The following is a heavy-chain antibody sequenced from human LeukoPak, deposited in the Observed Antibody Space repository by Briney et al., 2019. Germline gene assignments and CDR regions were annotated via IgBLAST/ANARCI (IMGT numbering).Heavy chain of an antibody. J-gene: IGHJ4*02. D-gene: IGHD6-19*01. Sequence: GGSLRLSCAASGFIFEAYEMNWVRQAPGKGLEWVSYISSSGDNIYYADSVKGRFTISRDNAENSLYLQMNSLRAEDTAVYYCARQTQSSGLEYWGQGTLVTVSS. CDR3: ARQTQSSGLEY. V-gene: IGHV3-48*03. CDR1: GFIFEAYE. CDR2: ISSSGDNI.